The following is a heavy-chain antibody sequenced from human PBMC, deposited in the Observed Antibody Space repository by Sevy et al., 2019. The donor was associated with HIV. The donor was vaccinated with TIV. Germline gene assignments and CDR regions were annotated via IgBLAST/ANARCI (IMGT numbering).Heavy chain of an antibody. D-gene: IGHD5-12*01. Sequence: ASVKVSCKASGYTFTSYGISWVRQAPGQGLEWMGWISAYNGNTNYAQKLQGRVTMTTDTSSSTAYMELRSLGSDDTAVYYCAAYSGYGGIGYWGQGTLVTVSS. CDR2: ISAYNGNT. J-gene: IGHJ4*02. CDR1: GYTFTSYG. CDR3: AAYSGYGGIGY. V-gene: IGHV1-18*01.